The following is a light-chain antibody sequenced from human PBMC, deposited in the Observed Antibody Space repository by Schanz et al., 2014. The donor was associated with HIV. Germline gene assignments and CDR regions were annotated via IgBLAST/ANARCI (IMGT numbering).Light chain of an antibody. Sequence: QSVLTQPPSASGTPGQRVTITCSGSRSNVGGRTVDWYHQVPGTAPRLLIHGDNQRPSGVPDRFSGSKSDTSASLAISGLQSEDDADDYCAAWDDSLNGYVFGTGTKLTVL. CDR1: RSNVGGRT. CDR2: GDN. V-gene: IGLV1-44*01. J-gene: IGLJ1*01. CDR3: AAWDDSLNGYV.